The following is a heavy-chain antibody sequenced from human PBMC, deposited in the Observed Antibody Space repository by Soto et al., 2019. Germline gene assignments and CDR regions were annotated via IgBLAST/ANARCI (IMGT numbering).Heavy chain of an antibody. D-gene: IGHD1-26*01. CDR2: IYYSGST. Sequence: PSETLSLTCSVSGGSVSSGSYYWSWIRQPPGKGLEWIGYIYYSGSTYYNPSLKSRVTISVDTSKNQFSLKLSSVTAADTAVYYCARAVRGSYYDYWGQGTLVTVSS. J-gene: IGHJ4*02. V-gene: IGHV4-30-4*01. CDR1: GGSVSSGSYY. CDR3: ARAVRGSYYDY.